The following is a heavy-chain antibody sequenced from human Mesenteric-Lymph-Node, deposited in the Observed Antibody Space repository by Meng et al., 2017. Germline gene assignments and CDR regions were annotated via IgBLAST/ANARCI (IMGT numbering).Heavy chain of an antibody. CDR2: INPSGGST. V-gene: IGHV1-46*01. D-gene: IGHD3-16*01. CDR1: GYTFTGYY. J-gene: IGHJ2*01. Sequence: ASVKVSCKASGYTFTGYYMHWVRQAPGQGLEWMGIINPSGGSTSYAQKFQGRVTMTRDTSTSTVYMELSSLRSEDTAVYYCARAITAERYFDLWGRGTLVTVSS. CDR3: ARAITAERYFDL.